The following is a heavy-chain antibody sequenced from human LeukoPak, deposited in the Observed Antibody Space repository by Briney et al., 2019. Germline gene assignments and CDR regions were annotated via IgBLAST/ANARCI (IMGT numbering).Heavy chain of an antibody. J-gene: IGHJ4*02. Sequence: SETLSLTCTVSGGSISSGGYYWSWIRQYPGEGLEWVGYIYYSGSTSGSTYYNPSLKSRLTISIDTSENQFSLELSSMTAADTAIYYCATARDSSAFYGFDYWGQGTLVTVSS. CDR1: GGSISSGGYY. D-gene: IGHD3-22*01. CDR2: IYYSGSTSGST. V-gene: IGHV4-31*03. CDR3: ATARDSSAFYGFDY.